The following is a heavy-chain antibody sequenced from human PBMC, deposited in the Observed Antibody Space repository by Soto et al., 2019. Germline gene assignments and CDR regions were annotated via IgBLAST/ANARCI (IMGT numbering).Heavy chain of an antibody. CDR1: GFTFSMYS. D-gene: IGHD2-21*02. Sequence: DVQLVESGGAVVQPGGSLRLSCEVSGFTFSMYSMTWVRQAPGKGLEWVAKIPQEGGDGHYADSVKGRFTISRDNAKNSVFLQMNNLRAADTAVYYCARDQLILPAHDFFYGSDVWGQGATVTVS. CDR3: ARDQLILPAHDFFYGSDV. CDR2: IPQEGGDG. J-gene: IGHJ6*02. V-gene: IGHV3-7*03.